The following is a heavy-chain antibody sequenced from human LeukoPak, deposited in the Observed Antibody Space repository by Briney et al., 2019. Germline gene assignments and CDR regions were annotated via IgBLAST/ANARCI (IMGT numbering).Heavy chain of an antibody. V-gene: IGHV3-11*04. J-gene: IGHJ4*02. CDR1: GFTFSDNY. Sequence: PEGSLRLSCAASGFTFSDNYMTWVRQAPGKGLEWLSYISGNGGVIQYADSVKGRFTISRDNAKNLLYLQMNSLTAEDTAVYYCARESFAARWDWGQGTLVTVSS. CDR2: ISGNGGVI. D-gene: IGHD6-6*01. CDR3: ARESFAARWD.